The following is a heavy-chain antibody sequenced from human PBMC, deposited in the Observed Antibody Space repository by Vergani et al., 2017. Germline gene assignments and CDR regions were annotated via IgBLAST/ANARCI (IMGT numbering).Heavy chain of an antibody. J-gene: IGHJ6*03. CDR2: ISYDGNKK. CDR3: ARDFLTRVTTLDYYYIGV. Sequence: QVQLVESGGGEVQPGRSLRLSCSAAGFPFSDYGVHWVRQAPGKGLEWVSVISYDGNKKTYADSVKGRFTVSRDNSKNTLYLEMNALRAEDTAVYYCARDFLTRVTTLDYYYIGVWGKGTTVTVSS. CDR1: GFPFSDYG. D-gene: IGHD1-1*01. V-gene: IGHV3-30*03.